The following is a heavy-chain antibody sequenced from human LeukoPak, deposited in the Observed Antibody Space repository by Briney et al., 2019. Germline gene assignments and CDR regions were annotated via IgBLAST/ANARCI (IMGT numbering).Heavy chain of an antibody. D-gene: IGHD1-14*01. V-gene: IGHV3-15*01. Sequence: PGGSLRLSCTASGFTFSNAWMSWVRQAPGKGLEWVGRIKTKTDGGTTDYAAPVKGRFTISRDDSKNTLYLLMNSLKTEDTAVYYCTTEVLEGARDGIFDFWGQGKMVTVSS. CDR3: TTEVLEGARDGIFDF. J-gene: IGHJ3*01. CDR2: IKTKTDGGTT. CDR1: GFTFSNAW.